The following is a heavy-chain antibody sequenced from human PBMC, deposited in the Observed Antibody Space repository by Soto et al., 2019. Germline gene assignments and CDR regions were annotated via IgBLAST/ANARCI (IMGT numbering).Heavy chain of an antibody. CDR3: ARSTFGGVIVPYFDY. CDR1: GYTFTGYY. V-gene: IGHV1-2*04. J-gene: IGHJ4*02. D-gene: IGHD3-16*02. Sequence: ASVKVSCKASGYTFTGYYMHWVRQAPGQGLEWMGWINPNSGGTNYAQKFQGWVTMTRDTSISTAYMELSRLRSDDTAVYYCARSTFGGVIVPYFDYWGQGTLVTVSS. CDR2: INPNSGGT.